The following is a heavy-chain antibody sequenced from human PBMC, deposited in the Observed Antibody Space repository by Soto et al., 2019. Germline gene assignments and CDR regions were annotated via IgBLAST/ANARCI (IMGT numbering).Heavy chain of an antibody. CDR2: ISRSASHI. D-gene: IGHD2-15*01. CDR1: GFSFSSHS. J-gene: IGHJ5*02. Sequence: PGGSLRLSCAASGFSFSSHSMNWVRQAPGKGLEWVSSISRSASHINYADSVKGRFTISRDNAKKSLYLQMNSLRAEDTAVYYCARGYTGYCSGGTCYWFDPWGQGTLVTVSS. V-gene: IGHV3-21*01. CDR3: ARGYTGYCSGGTCYWFDP.